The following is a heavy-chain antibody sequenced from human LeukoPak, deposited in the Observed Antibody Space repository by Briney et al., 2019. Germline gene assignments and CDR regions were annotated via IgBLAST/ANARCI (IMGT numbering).Heavy chain of an antibody. V-gene: IGHV4-31*03. CDR3: ARVRGPRDYYDSSGYYHLPLYFDY. CDR1: GGSISSGGYY. J-gene: IGHJ4*02. Sequence: SETLSLTCTVSGGSISSGGYYWSWIRQHPGKALEWIGYIYYSGSTYYNPSLKSRVTISVDTSKNQFSLKLSSVTAADTAVYYCARVRGPRDYYDSSGYYHLPLYFDYWGQGTLVTVSS. D-gene: IGHD3-22*01. CDR2: IYYSGST.